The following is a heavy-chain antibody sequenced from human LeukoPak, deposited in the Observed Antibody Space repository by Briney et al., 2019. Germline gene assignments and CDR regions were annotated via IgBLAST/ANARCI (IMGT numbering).Heavy chain of an antibody. CDR1: GYTFTGYY. CDR3: ARDVLGGYDQEFDY. Sequence: ASVKVSCKASGYTFTGYYMHWVRQAPGQGLEWMGWINPNSGGTNYAQKFQGRVTMTRDTSISTAYMDLSRLRSDDTAVYYCARDVLGGYDQEFDYWGQGTLDTVSS. CDR2: INPNSGGT. D-gene: IGHD5-12*01. V-gene: IGHV1-2*02. J-gene: IGHJ4*02.